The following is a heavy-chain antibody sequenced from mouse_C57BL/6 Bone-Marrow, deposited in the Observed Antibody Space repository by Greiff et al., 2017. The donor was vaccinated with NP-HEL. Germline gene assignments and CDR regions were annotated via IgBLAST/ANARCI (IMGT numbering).Heavy chain of an antibody. CDR3: TTGGSSPYAMDY. J-gene: IGHJ4*01. CDR2: IDPENGDT. Sequence: EVQLQQSGAELVRPGASVKLSCTASGFNIKDDYMHWVKQRPEQGLEWIGWIDPENGDTEYASKFQGKATITADTSSNTAYLQLSGLTSEDTAVYYCTTGGSSPYAMDYWGQGTSVTVSS. D-gene: IGHD1-1*01. CDR1: GFNIKDDY. V-gene: IGHV14-4*01.